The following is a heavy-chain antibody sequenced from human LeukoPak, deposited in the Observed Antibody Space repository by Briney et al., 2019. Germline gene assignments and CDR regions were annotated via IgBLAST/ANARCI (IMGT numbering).Heavy chain of an antibody. CDR3: ARLVPAAIPNGDY. Sequence: GASVKVSCKASGYTFTSYYMHWVRQAPGQGLEWMGIINPSGGSTSYAQKFQGRVTITADESTSTAYMELSSLRSEDTAVYYCARLVPAAIPNGDYWGQGTLVTVSS. D-gene: IGHD2-2*02. CDR1: GYTFTSYY. V-gene: IGHV1-46*01. CDR2: INPSGGST. J-gene: IGHJ4*02.